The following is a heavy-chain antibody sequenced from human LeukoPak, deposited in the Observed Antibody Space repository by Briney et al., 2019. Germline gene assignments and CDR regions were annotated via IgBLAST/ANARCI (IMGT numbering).Heavy chain of an antibody. CDR1: GGSISSSSYY. J-gene: IGHJ3*02. Sequence: SETLSLTCTVSGGSISSSSYYWGWIRQPPGKGLEWIESIYYSGSTYYNPSLKSRVTISVDTSKNQFSLKLSSVTAADTAVYYCARHGDGPRIYSVAFDIWGQGTMVTVSS. CDR3: ARHGDGPRIYSVAFDI. CDR2: IYYSGST. D-gene: IGHD5-12*01. V-gene: IGHV4-39*01.